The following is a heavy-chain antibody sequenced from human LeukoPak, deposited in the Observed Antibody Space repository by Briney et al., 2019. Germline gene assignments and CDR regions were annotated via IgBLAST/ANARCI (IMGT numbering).Heavy chain of an antibody. V-gene: IGHV4-34*01. CDR3: ARGSDRSKAGDH. D-gene: IGHD6-25*01. Sequence: SETLSLTCTVYGGSCDDYYCSWIRQPPGKGLEWIGEIHPHGIFYYNSSLTSRVTISVDTSKTQFSLRLTSVTAADTAFYYCARGSDRSKAGDHWGEGSLVTVSS. CDR1: GGSCDDYY. CDR2: IHPHGIF. J-gene: IGHJ4*02.